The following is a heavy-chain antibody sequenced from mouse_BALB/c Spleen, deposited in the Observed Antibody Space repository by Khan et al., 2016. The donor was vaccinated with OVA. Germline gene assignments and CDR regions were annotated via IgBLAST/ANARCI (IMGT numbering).Heavy chain of an antibody. CDR2: INRSNGGT. J-gene: IGHJ3*01. CDR1: DYTFTSYY. Sequence: QVQLQQSGAELVKPGASVTLSCKASDYTFTSYYMYWVKQRPRQGLEWIGEINRSNGGTNFNETFKSQATLTVDKSSSPSFMQFSSLTSEDSAVXNFTKSGTALATYWFAYWGQGTLVTVSA. V-gene: IGHV1S81*02. D-gene: IGHD3-2*01. CDR3: TKSGTALATYWFAY.